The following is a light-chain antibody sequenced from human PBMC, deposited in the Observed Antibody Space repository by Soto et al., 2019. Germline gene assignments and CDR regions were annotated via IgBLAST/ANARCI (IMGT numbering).Light chain of an antibody. CDR1: QSVSSN. J-gene: IGKJ4*01. Sequence: EIVMTQSPATLSVSPGERATLSCGASQSVSSNLAWYQQKPGQAPRLLIYGASTRATGIPARFSGSGSGTEFTLTISSLQSEDFAVYYCQQYNNWPPTFGGGTRWIS. CDR2: GAS. CDR3: QQYNNWPPT. V-gene: IGKV3-15*01.